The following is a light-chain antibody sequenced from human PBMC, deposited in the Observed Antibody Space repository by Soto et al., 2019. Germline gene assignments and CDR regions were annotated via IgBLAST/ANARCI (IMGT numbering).Light chain of an antibody. CDR1: SGSVSTSYY. Sequence: QTVVTQEPSFSVSPGRTVTLTCGLSSGSVSTSYYPSWYQQTPGQAPRTLISNTNTRSSGVPDRFSGSILGNKAALTITGAQADGESDYYCVLYMGSGISVFGGGTKLTVL. J-gene: IGLJ3*02. CDR3: VLYMGSGISV. V-gene: IGLV8-61*01. CDR2: NTN.